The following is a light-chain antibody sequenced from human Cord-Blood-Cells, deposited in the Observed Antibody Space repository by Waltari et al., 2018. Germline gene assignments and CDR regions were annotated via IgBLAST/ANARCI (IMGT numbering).Light chain of an antibody. CDR2: DAP. V-gene: IGKV3-11*01. CDR3: QQRSNWLT. Sequence: EIVLTQSPATLSLSPGERATLPCRASQSVSSYLAWYQQKPGQAPRLLIYDAPNRATGIPARFSGSGSGTDFTLTISSLEPEDFAVYYCQQRSNWLTFGGGTKVEIK. J-gene: IGKJ4*01. CDR1: QSVSSY.